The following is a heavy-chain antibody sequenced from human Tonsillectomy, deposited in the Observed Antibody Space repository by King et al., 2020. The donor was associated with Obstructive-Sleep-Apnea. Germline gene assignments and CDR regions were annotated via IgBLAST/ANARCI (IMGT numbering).Heavy chain of an antibody. V-gene: IGHV4-59*08. CDR3: ARHRGVEDYGGYGDFFDY. CDR2: MYYSGNT. J-gene: IGHJ4*02. CDR1: GGSISNYY. Sequence: QLQESGPGLVKPSETLSLTCTVSGGSISNYYWSWIRQPPGKGLEWIGYMYYSGNTNFNPSLKSRITISADTTKIQFSLRLSSVTAAETAVYYCARHRGVEDYGGYGDFFDYWGQGTLVTVSS. D-gene: IGHD5-12*01.